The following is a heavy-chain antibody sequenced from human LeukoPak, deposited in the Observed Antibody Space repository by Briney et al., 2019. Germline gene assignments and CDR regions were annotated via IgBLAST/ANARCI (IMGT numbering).Heavy chain of an antibody. CDR3: ARLQYCSGTSCYWFDP. J-gene: IGHJ5*02. CDR1: GGSISSGLYS. V-gene: IGHV4-30-2*01. Sequence: SETLSLTCDVSGGSISSGLYSWSWFRQPLGKGLEWIGYIYHTGSTYYNPSLKSRVTISVDTSKNQFSLRLSSVTAADTAVYYCARLQYCSGTSCYWFDPWGQGTLVTVSS. D-gene: IGHD2-2*01. CDR2: IYHTGST.